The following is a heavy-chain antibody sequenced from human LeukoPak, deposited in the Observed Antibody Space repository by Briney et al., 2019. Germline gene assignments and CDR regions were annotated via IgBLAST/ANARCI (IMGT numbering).Heavy chain of an antibody. CDR3: AKGAVAGPTVDAFDI. V-gene: IGHV3-23*01. CDR1: GFTFSGYA. D-gene: IGHD6-19*01. J-gene: IGHJ3*02. CDR2: ISGSGGST. Sequence: GGSLRLSCAAFGFTFSGYAMSWVRQAPGKGLEWVSAISGSGGSTYYADSVKGRFTISRDNSKNTLYLQMSSLRAEDTAVYYCAKGAVAGPTVDAFDIWGQGTMVTVSS.